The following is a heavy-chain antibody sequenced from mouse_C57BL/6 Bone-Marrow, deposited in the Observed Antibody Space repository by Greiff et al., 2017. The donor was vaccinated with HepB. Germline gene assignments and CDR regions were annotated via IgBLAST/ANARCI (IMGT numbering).Heavy chain of an antibody. Sequence: VQLKESGGGLVQPKGSLKLSCAASGFSFNTYAMNWVRQAPGKGLEWVARIRSKSNNYATYYADSVKDRFTISRDDSESMLYLQMNNLKTEDTAMYYCVRQYEYFDYWGQGTTLTVSS. D-gene: IGHD2-3*01. J-gene: IGHJ2*01. CDR1: GFSFNTYA. CDR3: VRQYEYFDY. CDR2: IRSKSNNYAT. V-gene: IGHV10-1*01.